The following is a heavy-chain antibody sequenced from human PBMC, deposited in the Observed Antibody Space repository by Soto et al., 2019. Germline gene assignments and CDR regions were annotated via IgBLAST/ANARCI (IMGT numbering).Heavy chain of an antibody. V-gene: IGHV3-30-3*01. CDR1: GFTFDKFD. Sequence: GGSLRLSGAASGFTFDKFDMHWVRQAPGRGLQWVAVTSYDGDKKYYAASVKGRFSISRDNSNNTLHLQMSNLRDDDTAVYYCVREGGVPSAIGHYYYGMDVWGQGTAVTVSS. CDR2: TSYDGDKK. D-gene: IGHD2-2*02. CDR3: VREGGVPSAIGHYYYGMDV. J-gene: IGHJ6*02.